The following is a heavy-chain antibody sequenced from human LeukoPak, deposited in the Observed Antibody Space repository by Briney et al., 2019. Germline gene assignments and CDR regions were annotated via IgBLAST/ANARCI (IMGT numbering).Heavy chain of an antibody. CDR2: INGDGNRV. Sequence: GGSLRLSCAASGFTFSSYWMHWVRQAPGKGLVWVSRINGDGNRVRYADSVKGRFSISRGNAKNTLYLQMNSLRAEDTAVYYCAREVGDYYDSSGSFGYWGQGTLVTVSS. CDR1: GFTFSSYW. J-gene: IGHJ4*02. D-gene: IGHD3-22*01. CDR3: AREVGDYYDSSGSFGY. V-gene: IGHV3-74*01.